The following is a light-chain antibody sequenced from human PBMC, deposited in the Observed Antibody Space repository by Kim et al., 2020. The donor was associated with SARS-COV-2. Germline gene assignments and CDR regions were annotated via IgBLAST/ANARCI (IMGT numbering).Light chain of an antibody. V-gene: IGLV1-44*01. Sequence: GQRATIPSSGSSSTIRSPTVNWYQHFPGTAPKPLIYSNNQRPSGVPDRFSGSKSGTSASLAISGLHSEDEAEYYCATWDDSLRGVLFGGGTKLTVL. J-gene: IGLJ3*02. CDR1: SSTIRSPT. CDR2: SNN. CDR3: ATWDDSLRGVL.